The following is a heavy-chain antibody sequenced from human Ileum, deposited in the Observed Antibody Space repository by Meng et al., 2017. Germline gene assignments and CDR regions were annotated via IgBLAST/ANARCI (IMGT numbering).Heavy chain of an antibody. CDR2: IFQSGRT. CDR3: ATSNDRDVYYLGY. D-gene: IGHD3-22*01. CDR1: GTW. Sequence: QGQLQASGPRLVKPPGTLSLPCAVSGTWWSWVRQPPGKGLEWIGEIFQSGRTNYNPSLKSRVTISIDKSKSQISLQLSAVTAADTAVYSCATSNDRDVYYLGYWGQGTLVTVSS. J-gene: IGHJ4*02. V-gene: IGHV4-4*01.